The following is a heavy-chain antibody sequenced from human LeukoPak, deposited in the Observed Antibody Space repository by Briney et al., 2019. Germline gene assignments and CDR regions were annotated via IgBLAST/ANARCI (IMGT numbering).Heavy chain of an antibody. D-gene: IGHD6-13*01. Sequence: GGSLRLSCAASGFIFSNYGMNWVRQAPGKGLEWVAAISASGSATSYADSVRGRFTISRDNSKSTTYLQMNSLRAEDTAVYYCAKEGGSSWYDYWGQGTLVTVSS. J-gene: IGHJ4*02. CDR1: GFIFSNYG. CDR3: AKEGGSSWYDY. V-gene: IGHV3-23*01. CDR2: ISASGSAT.